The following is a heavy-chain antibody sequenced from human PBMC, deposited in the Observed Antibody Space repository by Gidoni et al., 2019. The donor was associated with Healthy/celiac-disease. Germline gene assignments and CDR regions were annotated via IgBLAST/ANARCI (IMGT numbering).Heavy chain of an antibody. CDR3: ARVEYSSSSGSDGRKYYFDY. J-gene: IGHJ4*02. V-gene: IGHV4-34*01. CDR1: GGSFSGYY. D-gene: IGHD6-6*01. CDR2: INHSGST. Sequence: QVQLQQWGAGLLKPSETLSLTCAVYGGSFSGYYWSWIRQPPGKGLEWIGEINHSGSTNYNPSLKSRVTISVDTSKNQFSLKLSSVTAADTAVYYCARVEYSSSSGSDGRKYYFDYWGQGTLVTVSS.